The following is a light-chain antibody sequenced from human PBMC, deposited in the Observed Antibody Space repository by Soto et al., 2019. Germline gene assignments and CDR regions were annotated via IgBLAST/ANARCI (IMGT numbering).Light chain of an antibody. V-gene: IGKV3-20*01. CDR2: GAS. J-gene: IGKJ1*01. CDR3: QYYGSSPRT. Sequence: EIVLTQSPGTLSLSPGERATLSCRASQSVSNNYLGWYQQKPGQAPRLLIYGASSRATGIPDRFSGSGSGTDFTLTISRLEPEDFAVYYCQYYGSSPRTFGQGTKVEIK. CDR1: QSVSNNY.